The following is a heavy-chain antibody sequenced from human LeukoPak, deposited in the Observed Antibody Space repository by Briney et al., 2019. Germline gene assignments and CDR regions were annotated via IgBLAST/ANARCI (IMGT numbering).Heavy chain of an antibody. J-gene: IGHJ4*02. Sequence: ASVKVSCKVSGYTLTELSMHWVRRAPGKGLEWMGGFDPEDGETIYAQKFQGRVTMTEDTSTDTAYMELSSLRSEDTAVYYCRAVAGTEIDYWGQGTLVTVSS. V-gene: IGHV1-24*01. CDR2: FDPEDGET. CDR3: RAVAGTEIDY. D-gene: IGHD6-19*01. CDR1: GYTLTELS.